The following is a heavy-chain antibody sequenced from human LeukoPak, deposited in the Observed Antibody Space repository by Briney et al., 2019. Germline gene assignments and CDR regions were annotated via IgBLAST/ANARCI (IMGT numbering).Heavy chain of an antibody. CDR1: GFTFSTYW. CDR3: ARGEFGDLRYDY. V-gene: IGHV3-7*03. CDR2: IKADGSVR. J-gene: IGHJ4*02. D-gene: IGHD4-17*01. Sequence: SGGSLRLSCAASGFTFSTYWMSWVRQAPGEGLEWVANIKADGSVRFYVDSVEGRFTIFRDNAKNSLYLQMNSLRVEDTAMYYCARGEFGDLRYDYWGQGSLVTVSS.